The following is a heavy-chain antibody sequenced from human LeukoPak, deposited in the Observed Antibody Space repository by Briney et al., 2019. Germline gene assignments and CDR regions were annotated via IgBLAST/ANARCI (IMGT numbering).Heavy chain of an antibody. CDR3: ARRYSSSWVYYFDY. Sequence: GGSLKISCEGSGYSFTSYWIGWVRQLPGKGLEWMGIIYPGDSDTRYSPSFQGQFTISADKSISTAYLQWSSLKASDTAMYYCARRYSSSWVYYFDYWGQGTLVTVSS. J-gene: IGHJ4*02. D-gene: IGHD6-13*01. V-gene: IGHV5-51*01. CDR1: GYSFTSYW. CDR2: IYPGDSDT.